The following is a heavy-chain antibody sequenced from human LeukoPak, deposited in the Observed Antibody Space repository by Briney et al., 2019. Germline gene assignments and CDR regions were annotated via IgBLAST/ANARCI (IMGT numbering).Heavy chain of an antibody. V-gene: IGHV3-7*01. Sequence: PGGSLRLSCAATGLSFRSYGMNWVRQAPGKGLEWLAIIKQDGSEKHYKGSVEGRFTISRDNAKNSLHLQMNSLRAEDTAVYYCAGGSGYLITSWGQGTLVTVSS. CDR2: IKQDGSEK. J-gene: IGHJ5*02. CDR1: GLSFRSYG. D-gene: IGHD3-9*01. CDR3: AGGSGYLITS.